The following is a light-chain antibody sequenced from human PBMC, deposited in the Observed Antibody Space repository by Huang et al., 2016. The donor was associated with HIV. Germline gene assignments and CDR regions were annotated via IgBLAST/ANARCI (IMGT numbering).Light chain of an antibody. CDR1: QGLLYREKIY. CDR2: ELS. CDR3: MQGKQLPYT. J-gene: IGKJ2*01. V-gene: IGKV2-29*02. Sequence: DIVMTQTPLSLSVTPGQPASISCKSSQGLLYREKIYLYWYLQKPGQSPQLLIYELSNRFSGVPDRFSGSGSPTDFTLKISRVETEDVGAYYCMQGKQLPYTFGQGTRLEIK.